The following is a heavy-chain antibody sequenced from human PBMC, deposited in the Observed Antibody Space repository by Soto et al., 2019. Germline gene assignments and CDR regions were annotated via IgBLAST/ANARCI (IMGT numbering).Heavy chain of an antibody. CDR3: AKALTTTVTTRHYYMDV. CDR1: GFTFSSYA. CDR2: ISGSGGST. J-gene: IGHJ6*03. D-gene: IGHD4-17*01. Sequence: EVQLLESGGGLVQPGGSLRLSCAASGFTFSSYAMSWVRQAPGKGLEWVSAISGSGGSTYYADSVKGRFTISRDNSKNTLYLQMNSLRAEDTAVYYCAKALTTTVTTRHYYMDVWGKGTTVTVSS. V-gene: IGHV3-23*01.